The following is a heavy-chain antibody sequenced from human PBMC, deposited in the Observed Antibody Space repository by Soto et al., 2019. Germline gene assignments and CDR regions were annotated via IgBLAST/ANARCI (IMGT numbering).Heavy chain of an antibody. Sequence: QVQLQESGPGLVKPSETLSLTCAVSGASISSYYWSWIRQPPGKGLEWIGYIYDSGRTNYNPSLKSRVTVSVDTSKHQFSLQLSSVTAADTAVYYCARRQGTYDFDYWGQGTLVTVSS. J-gene: IGHJ4*02. D-gene: IGHD5-12*01. CDR1: GASISSYY. CDR3: ARRQGTYDFDY. CDR2: IYDSGRT. V-gene: IGHV4-59*08.